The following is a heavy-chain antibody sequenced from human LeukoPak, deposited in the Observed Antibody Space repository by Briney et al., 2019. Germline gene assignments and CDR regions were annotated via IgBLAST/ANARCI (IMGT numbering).Heavy chain of an antibody. V-gene: IGHV3-74*01. CDR2: INSEGSIT. D-gene: IGHD4-17*01. J-gene: IGHJ4*02. Sequence: GGSLRLSCAASGFTFSTYWMPWVRQAPGKGLVWVSRINSEGSITGYADSVKGRFTISRDNAKKTLYLQMSSLRVEDTAVYYCVGFNYGDYPGDYWGQGTLVTVSS. CDR1: GFTFSTYW. CDR3: VGFNYGDYPGDY.